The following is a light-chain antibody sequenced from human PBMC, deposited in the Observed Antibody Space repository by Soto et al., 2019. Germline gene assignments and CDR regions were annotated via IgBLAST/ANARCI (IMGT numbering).Light chain of an antibody. CDR3: QQFNSYPIT. V-gene: IGKV1-13*02. Sequence: AIQVTQSPSSLSASVGDRVTMTCRASQDIRGALAWYQQKSGKPPNLLIYDVSTLEGGVPSRFSGSGSGTEFTLTISSLQPEDLGTYYCQQFNSYPITFGHGTRLEIK. CDR1: QDIRGA. CDR2: DVS. J-gene: IGKJ5*01.